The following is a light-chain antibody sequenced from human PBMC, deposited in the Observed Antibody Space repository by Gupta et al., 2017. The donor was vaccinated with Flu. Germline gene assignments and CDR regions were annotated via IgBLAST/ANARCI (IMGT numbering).Light chain of an antibody. CDR2: DDS. CDR3: SSYAGSSICV. V-gene: IGLV2-8*01. Sequence: QSALTHPPSASGPPGQPVTISRTGTVSDVGGYNYVSWYQQHPGTAPKLIIYDDSQRPSGVPDRFSGSKSGNTASLPVSGLQVEDEADDDCSSYAGSSICVFGGGTKLTV. CDR1: VSDVGGYNY. J-gene: IGLJ3*02.